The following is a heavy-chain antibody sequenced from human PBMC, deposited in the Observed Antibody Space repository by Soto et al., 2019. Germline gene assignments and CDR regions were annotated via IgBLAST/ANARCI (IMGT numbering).Heavy chain of an antibody. V-gene: IGHV1-2*02. Sequence: QVQLVQSGAEVKGPGASVKVSCKSSGYTFAAYYLHWVRQPPGQGLEWMGFIFPNSGGSTTSAQQFEGRVTMTRDSSISTAYLELSGLTPDDTAVYYCAKDEGGIFDSWGQGTLVTVSS. J-gene: IGHJ4*01. D-gene: IGHD3-16*01. CDR1: GYTFAAYY. CDR2: IFPNSGGST. CDR3: AKDEGGIFDS.